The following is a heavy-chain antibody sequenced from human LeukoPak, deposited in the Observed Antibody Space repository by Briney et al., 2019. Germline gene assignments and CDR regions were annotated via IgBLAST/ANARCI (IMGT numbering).Heavy chain of an antibody. CDR2: INPNSGGT. J-gene: IGHJ6*02. Sequence: GASVKVSCKASGYTFTGYYMHWVRQAPGQGLDWMGWINPNSGGTNYAQKFQGRVTMTRDTSISTAYMELSRLRSDDTAVYYCARVEVTYYYGSGSYPPYYGMDVWGQGTTVTVSS. CDR3: ARVEVTYYYGSGSYPPYYGMDV. V-gene: IGHV1-2*02. D-gene: IGHD3-10*01. CDR1: GYTFTGYY.